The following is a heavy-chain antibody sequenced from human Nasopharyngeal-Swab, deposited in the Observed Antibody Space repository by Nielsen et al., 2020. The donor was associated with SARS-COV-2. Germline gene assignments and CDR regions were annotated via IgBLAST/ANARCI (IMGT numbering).Heavy chain of an antibody. CDR1: GFTFSSYW. V-gene: IGHV3-7*01. Sequence: GGSLRLSCAASGFTFSSYWMSWVRQAPGKGLEWVANIKQDGSEKYYVDSVKGRFTISRDNAKNSLYLQMNSLRAEDTAVYYCAKDGYSSSSRLDYWGQGVRVTVSS. J-gene: IGHJ4*02. CDR3: AKDGYSSSSRLDY. D-gene: IGHD4-11*01. CDR2: IKQDGSEK.